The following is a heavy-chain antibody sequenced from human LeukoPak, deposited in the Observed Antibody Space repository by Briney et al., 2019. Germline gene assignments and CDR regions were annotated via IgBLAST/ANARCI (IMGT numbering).Heavy chain of an antibody. V-gene: IGHV4-59*01. CDR3: ARTEGITMVRGAKPLFDY. D-gene: IGHD3-10*01. Sequence: SETLSLTCIVSGGSISIYYWSRIRQPPGKGLEWIGYIYYSGSTNYNPSLKSRVTISVDTSKNQFSLKLSSVTAADTAVYYCARTEGITMVRGAKPLFDYWGQGTLVTVSS. CDR1: GGSISIYY. CDR2: IYYSGST. J-gene: IGHJ4*02.